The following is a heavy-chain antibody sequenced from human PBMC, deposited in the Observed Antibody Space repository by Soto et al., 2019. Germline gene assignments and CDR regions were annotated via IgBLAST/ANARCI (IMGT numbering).Heavy chain of an antibody. CDR3: GRDLTSNANCIDP. CDR2: VYYSGST. D-gene: IGHD2-2*01. CDR1: GDSLTSSSGY. Sequence: SETLSLTCTVSGDSLTSSSGYWGWIRQPPGMGLEWIGSVYYSGSTDYNPSLKSRVSISVDTSKNQFSLQLTSVTAADTAVYFCGRDLTSNANCIDPWGQGTLVTVSS. J-gene: IGHJ5*02. V-gene: IGHV4-39*02.